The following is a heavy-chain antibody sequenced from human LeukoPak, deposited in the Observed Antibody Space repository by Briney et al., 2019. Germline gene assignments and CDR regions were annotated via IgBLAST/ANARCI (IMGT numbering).Heavy chain of an antibody. V-gene: IGHV3-9*01. D-gene: IGHD6-13*01. Sequence: GGSLRLSCAASGFTFDDYAMHWVRQAPGKGLEWVSGISWNSGSIGYADSVKGRFTISRDNAKNSLYLQMNSLRAEDTALYYCAKDRGSSSWSAPYFDYWGQGTLVTVSS. CDR1: GFTFDDYA. J-gene: IGHJ4*02. CDR2: ISWNSGSI. CDR3: AKDRGSSSWSAPYFDY.